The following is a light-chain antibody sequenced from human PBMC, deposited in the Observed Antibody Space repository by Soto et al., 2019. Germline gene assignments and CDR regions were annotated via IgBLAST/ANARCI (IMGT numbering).Light chain of an antibody. CDR1: QGISSY. CDR3: QQLNGYPVT. V-gene: IGKV1-9*01. J-gene: IGKJ4*01. Sequence: IQLTQSPSSLSASVGDRFTITCRASQGISSYLAWYQQKPGKAPKLLIYAASTLQSGVPSRFSGSGSGTDFTLTISSLQPEDFATYYCQQLNGYPVTFGGGTKGDIK. CDR2: AAS.